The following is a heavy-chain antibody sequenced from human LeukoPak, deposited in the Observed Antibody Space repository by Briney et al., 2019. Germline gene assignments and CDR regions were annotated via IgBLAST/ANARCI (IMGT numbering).Heavy chain of an antibody. J-gene: IGHJ4*02. CDR2: IYHSGST. CDR1: GYSISSGYY. V-gene: IGHV4-38-2*02. CDR3: ARVSYDSSGYYYVIPMYYFDY. Sequence: SETLSLTCTVSGYSISSGYYWGWIRQPPGKGLEWIGSIYHSGSTYYNPSLKSRVTISVDTSKNQFSLKLSSVTAADTAVYYCARVSYDSSGYYYVIPMYYFDYWGQGTLVTVSS. D-gene: IGHD3-22*01.